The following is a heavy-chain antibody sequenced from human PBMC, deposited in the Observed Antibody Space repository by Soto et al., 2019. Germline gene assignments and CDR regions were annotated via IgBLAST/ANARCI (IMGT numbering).Heavy chain of an antibody. CDR2: IYPADSET. J-gene: IGHJ4*02. CDR1: GYSFITYW. D-gene: IGHD4-17*01. V-gene: IGHV5-51*01. Sequence: GESLKISCKGSGYSFITYWIGWVRQMPGKGLEWMAMIYPADSETRYSPSFQGQVTISADQSINTAYLQWDSLKASDTAIYYCARPANTVADHFDLWGQGTPVTVSS. CDR3: ARPANTVADHFDL.